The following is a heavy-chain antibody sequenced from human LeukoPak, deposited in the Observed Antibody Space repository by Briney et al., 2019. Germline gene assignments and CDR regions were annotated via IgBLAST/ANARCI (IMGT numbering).Heavy chain of an antibody. CDR1: GFTFSNYD. D-gene: IGHD4-17*01. V-gene: IGHV3-48*01. J-gene: IGHJ4*02. Sequence: GGSLRLSCAASGFTFSNYDMNWVRQAPGKGLEWVSYISGSGNTIYYVDSVKGRFTISRDNSKNTLYLQMNSLRAEDTAVYYCAKEHGDYGPAGDYWGQGTLVTVSS. CDR3: AKEHGDYGPAGDY. CDR2: ISGSGNTI.